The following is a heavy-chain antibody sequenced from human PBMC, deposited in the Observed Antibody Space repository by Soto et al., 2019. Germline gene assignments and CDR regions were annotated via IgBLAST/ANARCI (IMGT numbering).Heavy chain of an antibody. CDR2: ISAYNGNT. CDR3: ARDSATLVPGV. Sequence: QVQLVQSGAEVKKPGASVKVSCKASGYTFIRNGISWVRQAPGQGLEWMGWISAYNGNTEYAQKSQGRVTMTTDTPTRTAYMELRNLRSDDTAVYYCARDSATLVPGVWGQGTTVTVSS. CDR1: GYTFIRNG. J-gene: IGHJ6*02. V-gene: IGHV1-18*01. D-gene: IGHD3-10*01.